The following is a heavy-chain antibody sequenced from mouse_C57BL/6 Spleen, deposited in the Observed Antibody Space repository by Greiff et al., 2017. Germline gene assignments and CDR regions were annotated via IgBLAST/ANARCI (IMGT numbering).Heavy chain of an antibody. CDR1: GYTFTSYW. Sequence: VQLQQPGAELVMPGASVKLSCKASGYTFTSYWMHWVKQRPGQGLEWIGEIDPSDSYTNYNQKFKGKSTLTVDKSSSTAYMQLSSLPSEDSAVYYCAGQVTNYAMDYWGQGTSVTVSS. D-gene: IGHD2-2*01. J-gene: IGHJ4*01. V-gene: IGHV1-69*01. CDR2: IDPSDSYT. CDR3: AGQVTNYAMDY.